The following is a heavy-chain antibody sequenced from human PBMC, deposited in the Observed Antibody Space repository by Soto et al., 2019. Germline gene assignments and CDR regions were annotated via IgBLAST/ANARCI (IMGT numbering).Heavy chain of an antibody. Sequence: QVQLVESGGGLVKPGGSLRLSCAASGSTFSDYYMSWIRQAPGKGLEWVSYISSSSTYTNYADSVKGRFTISRDNAKNSLYLQMNSLRAEDTAVYYCARDHHRYSGYDYVDYWGQGTLVTVSS. CDR2: ISSSSTYT. CDR1: GSTFSDYY. J-gene: IGHJ4*02. D-gene: IGHD5-12*01. V-gene: IGHV3-11*05. CDR3: ARDHHRYSGYDYVDY.